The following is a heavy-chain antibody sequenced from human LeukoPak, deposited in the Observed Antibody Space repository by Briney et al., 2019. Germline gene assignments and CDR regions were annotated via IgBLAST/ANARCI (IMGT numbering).Heavy chain of an antibody. CDR1: GGSISSYY. CDR2: IYYSGST. V-gene: IGHV4-59*01. Sequence: SETLSLTCTVSGGSISSYYWSWIRQPPGKGLEWIGYIYYSGSTNYNPSLKSRVTISVDTSKNQFSLKLSSVTAADTAVYYCANHRGDMVRGYFDYWGQGTLVTVSS. J-gene: IGHJ4*02. D-gene: IGHD3-10*01. CDR3: ANHRGDMVRGYFDY.